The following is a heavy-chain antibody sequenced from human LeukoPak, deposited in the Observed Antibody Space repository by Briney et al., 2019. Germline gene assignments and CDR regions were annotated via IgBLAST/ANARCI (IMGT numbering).Heavy chain of an antibody. CDR2: IIPIFGTA. CDR3: ARDRAYGDYVDY. V-gene: IGHV1-69*13. Sequence: SVKVSCKASGGTFSSYAISWVRQAPGQGLEWMGGIIPIFGTANYAQKFQGRVTITADESTSTAYMELRSLRSDDTAVYYCARDRAYGDYVDYWGQGTLVTVSS. CDR1: GGTFSSYA. J-gene: IGHJ4*02. D-gene: IGHD4-17*01.